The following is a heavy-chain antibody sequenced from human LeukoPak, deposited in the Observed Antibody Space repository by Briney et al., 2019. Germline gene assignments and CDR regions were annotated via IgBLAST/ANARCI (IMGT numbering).Heavy chain of an antibody. CDR2: IYSGGST. Sequence: PGGSLRLSCAASGFTFSNYAMRWVRQAPGKGLEWVSVIYSGGSTYYADSVKGRFTISRDNSKNTLYLQMNSLRAEDTAVYYCVYYDSSGYYFDYWGQGTLVTVSS. CDR3: VYYDSSGYYFDY. CDR1: GFTFSNYA. V-gene: IGHV3-53*01. D-gene: IGHD3-22*01. J-gene: IGHJ4*02.